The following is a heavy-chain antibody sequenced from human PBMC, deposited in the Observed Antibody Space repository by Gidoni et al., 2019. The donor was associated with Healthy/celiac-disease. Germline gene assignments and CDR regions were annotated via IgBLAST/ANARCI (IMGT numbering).Heavy chain of an antibody. CDR2: IHPSGGST. J-gene: IGHJ3*02. D-gene: IGHD3-3*01. CDR1: GYTFTSYY. V-gene: IGHV1-46*01. CDR3: ARDSTIFGVVNSDAFDI. Sequence: QVQLVQSGAEVKKPGASVKVSCKASGYTFTSYYMHWVRQAPGQGLEWMGIIHPSGGSTSYAQKFQGRVTMTRDTSTSTVYMELSSLRSEDTAVYYCARDSTIFGVVNSDAFDIWGQGTMVTVSS.